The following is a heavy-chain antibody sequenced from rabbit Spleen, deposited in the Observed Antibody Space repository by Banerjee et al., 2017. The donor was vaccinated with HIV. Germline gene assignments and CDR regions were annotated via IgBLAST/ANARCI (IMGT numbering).Heavy chain of an antibody. V-gene: IGHV1S45*01. CDR2: INTATGKA. D-gene: IGHD8-1*01. CDR1: GFSFSDRDV. Sequence: EQLEESGGGLVKPEGSLTLTCKASGFSFSDRDVMCWVRQAPGKGLEWIACINTATGKAVYATWAKGRFTISKTSSTTVTLQMTSLTVADTATYFCARDAGSGAYIDGYFNLWGPGTLVTVS. CDR3: ARDAGSGAYIDGYFNL. J-gene: IGHJ4*01.